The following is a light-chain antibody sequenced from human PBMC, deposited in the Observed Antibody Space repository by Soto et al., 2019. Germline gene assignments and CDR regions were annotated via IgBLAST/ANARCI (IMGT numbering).Light chain of an antibody. CDR3: MQALQTGYT. Sequence: DIVMTQSPISLPVSPGEPASISCRSSQSLLDSDGYKYLDWYLQKPGQSPQLLIYMGSNRATGVPDRFSGSGSGTDFTLKISRVEAEDVGVYYCMQALQTGYTFGQETRLEIK. V-gene: IGKV2-28*01. CDR1: QSLLDSDGYKY. CDR2: MGS. J-gene: IGKJ2*01.